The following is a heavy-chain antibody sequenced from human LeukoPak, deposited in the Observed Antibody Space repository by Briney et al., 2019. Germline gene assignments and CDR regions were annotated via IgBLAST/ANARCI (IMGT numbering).Heavy chain of an antibody. V-gene: IGHV3-33*06. CDR2: IWYDGSNK. CDR1: GFTFSGYG. Sequence: GGSLRLSCAASGFTFSGYGMHWVRQAPGKGLEWVAVIWYDGSNKYYADSVKGRFTISRDNSKNTLYLQMNSLRAEDTAVYYCAKDSQIAVAGTALDYWGQGTLVTVSS. J-gene: IGHJ4*02. D-gene: IGHD6-19*01. CDR3: AKDSQIAVAGTALDY.